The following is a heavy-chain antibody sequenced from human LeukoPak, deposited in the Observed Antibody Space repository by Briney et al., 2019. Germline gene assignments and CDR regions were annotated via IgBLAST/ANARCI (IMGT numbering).Heavy chain of an antibody. D-gene: IGHD2-15*01. CDR3: AGGGNWFDP. Sequence: GGSLRLSCAASGFTSDDYARHWVRQAPGKGLEWVSGISWNSGSIGYADSVKGRFTISRDNAKNSLYLQMNSLRAEDTALYYCAGGGNWFDPWGQGTLVTVSS. V-gene: IGHV3-9*02. CDR2: ISWNSGSI. CDR1: GFTSDDYA. J-gene: IGHJ5*02.